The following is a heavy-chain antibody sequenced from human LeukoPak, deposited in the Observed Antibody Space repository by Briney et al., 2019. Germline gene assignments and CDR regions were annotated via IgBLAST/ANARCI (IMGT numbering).Heavy chain of an antibody. J-gene: IGHJ3*02. CDR3: ASLAAAAGTGAFDI. CDR2: IYYSGST. CDR1: GGSISSSSYY. Sequence: SETLSLTCTVSGGSISSSSYYWGWIRQPPGKGLEWIGSIYYSGSTYYNLSLKSRVTISVDTSKNQFSLKLSSVTAADTAVYYCASLAAAAGTGAFDIWGQGTMVTVSS. D-gene: IGHD6-13*01. V-gene: IGHV4-39*01.